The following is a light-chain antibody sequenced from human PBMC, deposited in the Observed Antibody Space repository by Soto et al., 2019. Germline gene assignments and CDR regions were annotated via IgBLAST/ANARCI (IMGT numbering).Light chain of an antibody. CDR1: SSDVGGYEY. V-gene: IGLV2-8*01. CDR3: SSYAGSNNYV. CDR2: NVS. Sequence: QSALTQPASVSGSPGQSITISCTGTSSDVGGYEYVSWYQHHPGKAPRLMIYNVSNRPSGVSDRFSGSKSGNTASLTVSGLQAEDEADYYCSSYAGSNNYVFGTGTKVTVL. J-gene: IGLJ1*01.